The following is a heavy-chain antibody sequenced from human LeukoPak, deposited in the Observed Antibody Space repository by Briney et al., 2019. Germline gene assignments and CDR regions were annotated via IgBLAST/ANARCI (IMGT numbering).Heavy chain of an antibody. CDR1: GGSISSGSYY. CDR3: ARSGWHSSGYPLTFDY. V-gene: IGHV4-61*02. D-gene: IGHD3-22*01. CDR2: IYTSGST. J-gene: IGHJ4*02. Sequence: SETLSLTCTVSGGSISSGSYYWSWIRQPAGKGLERIGRIYTSGSTNYNPSLKSRVTISVDTSKNQFSLKLSSATAADTAVYYCARSGWHSSGYPLTFDYWGQGTLVTVSS.